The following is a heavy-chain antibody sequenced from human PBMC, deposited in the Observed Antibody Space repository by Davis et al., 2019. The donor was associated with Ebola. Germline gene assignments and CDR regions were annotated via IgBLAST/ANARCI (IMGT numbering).Heavy chain of an antibody. CDR2: ISGSGSTT. CDR3: AKGWIQQWN. J-gene: IGHJ4*02. Sequence: PSETLSLTCTVSGGSISSYYWSWVRQAPGKGLEWVSGISGSGSTTYYADSVKGRFTISRDISNNTLYLQMSSLRAEDTAVYYYAKGWIQQWNWGQGTLVTVSS. D-gene: IGHD5-18*01. CDR1: GGSISSYY. V-gene: IGHV3-23*01.